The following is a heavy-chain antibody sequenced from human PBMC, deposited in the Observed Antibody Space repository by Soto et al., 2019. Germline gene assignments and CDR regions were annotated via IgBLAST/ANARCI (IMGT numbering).Heavy chain of an antibody. V-gene: IGHV1-18*01. CDR3: ARGRYGDY. CDR2: ISAHNGNT. CDR1: GDGFTTYG. D-gene: IGHD1-1*01. Sequence: QVHLLQSGAEVKKPWASVKVSCKGSGDGFTTYGITWVRQAPGQGLEWMAWISAHNGNTNYAQKLQGRVTVTRDTSTSTAYMELRSLRSDDTAVYYCARGRYGDYWGQGALVTVSS. J-gene: IGHJ4*02.